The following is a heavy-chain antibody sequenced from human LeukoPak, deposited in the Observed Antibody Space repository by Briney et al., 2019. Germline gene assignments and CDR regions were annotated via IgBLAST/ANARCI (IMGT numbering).Heavy chain of an antibody. Sequence: GGSLRLSCAASGFTFSSYSMNWVRQAPGKGLEWVSYISSSSSTIYYADSVKGRFTISRGNAKNSLYLQMNSLRAEDTAVYYCARWQLGGGYYFDYWGQGTLVTVSS. CDR2: ISSSSSTI. CDR3: ARWQLGGGYYFDY. J-gene: IGHJ4*02. V-gene: IGHV3-48*01. D-gene: IGHD6-6*01. CDR1: GFTFSSYS.